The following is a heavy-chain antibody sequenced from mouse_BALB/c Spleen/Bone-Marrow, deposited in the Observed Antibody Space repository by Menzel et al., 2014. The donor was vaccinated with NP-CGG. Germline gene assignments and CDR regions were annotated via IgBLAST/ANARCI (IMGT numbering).Heavy chain of an antibody. D-gene: IGHD2-14*01. Sequence: LLESGPELVRPRVSVKISCKGSGYTFTDYAMHWVKQSHAKSLEWIGVISTYNGNTNYNQKFKGKATMTVDKSSSTAYMELARLTSEDSAIYYCAREVRAPWYAMDYWGQGTSVTVSS. J-gene: IGHJ4*01. CDR2: ISTYNGNT. CDR1: GYTFTDYA. V-gene: IGHV1-67*01. CDR3: AREVRAPWYAMDY.